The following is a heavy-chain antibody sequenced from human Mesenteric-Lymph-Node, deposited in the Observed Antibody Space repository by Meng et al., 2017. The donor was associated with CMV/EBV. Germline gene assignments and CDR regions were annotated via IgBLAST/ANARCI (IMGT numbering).Heavy chain of an antibody. CDR1: GFTFSSYG. CDR3: AKAAMIGKYRSYYFDY. V-gene: IGHV3-33*06. Sequence: GESLKISCAASGFTFSSYGMHWVRQAPGKGLEWVAVIWYDGSNKYYADSVKGRFTISRDNSKNTLYLQMNSLRAEDTAVYYCAKAAMIGKYRSYYFDYWGQGTLVTVSS. D-gene: IGHD5-18*01. J-gene: IGHJ4*02. CDR2: IWYDGSNK.